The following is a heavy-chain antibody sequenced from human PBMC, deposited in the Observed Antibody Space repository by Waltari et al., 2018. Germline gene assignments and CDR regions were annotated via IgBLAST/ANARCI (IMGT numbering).Heavy chain of an antibody. D-gene: IGHD4-17*01. V-gene: IGHV3-53*01. J-gene: IGHJ4*02. CDR1: GFTVSSNY. Sequence: EVQLVESGGGLIQPGGSLRLSCAASGFTVSSNYMSWVRQAPGKGLGWGSVSYSGGSTYYADAGKGRFTISRDKSKNTLYLQMNSLRAEDTAVYYCARGLDYGDYEAYHPVDYWGQGTLVTVSS. CDR3: ARGLDYGDYEAYHPVDY. CDR2: SYSGGST.